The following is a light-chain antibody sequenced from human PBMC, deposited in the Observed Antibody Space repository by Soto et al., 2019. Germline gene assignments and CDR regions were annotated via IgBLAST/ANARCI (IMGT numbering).Light chain of an antibody. V-gene: IGLV1-47*01. J-gene: IGLJ1*01. CDR3: ASWDDILSGYF. Sequence: QSVLTQPPSASGTPGQRVSISCSGSSSSIGSNYVYWYQQLPGTAPKLLVYRNNQRPSGVPDRFSGSKSATSASLAISGLRYEDDADYYCASWDDILSGYFFGTGTKVTVL. CDR1: SSSIGSNY. CDR2: RNN.